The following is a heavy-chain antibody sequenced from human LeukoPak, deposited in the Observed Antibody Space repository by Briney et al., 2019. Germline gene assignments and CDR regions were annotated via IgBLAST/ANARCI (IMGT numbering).Heavy chain of an antibody. D-gene: IGHD3-22*01. Sequence: ASVTVSFTASGGTFSSYAINWVRQATGQGLEWMGWMNPNSGNTGYAQKFQGRVTMTRNTSISTAYMELSSLRSEDTAVYYCARFTTMNGMDVWGQGTTVTVSS. CDR1: GGTFSSYA. J-gene: IGHJ6*02. CDR3: ARFTTMNGMDV. CDR2: MNPNSGNT. V-gene: IGHV1-8*02.